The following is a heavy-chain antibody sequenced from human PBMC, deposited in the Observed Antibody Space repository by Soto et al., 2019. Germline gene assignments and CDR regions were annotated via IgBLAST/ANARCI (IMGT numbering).Heavy chain of an antibody. CDR3: AREETACPLAYGLDV. CDR2: IGTRGDI. CDR1: GFTFSRYS. J-gene: IGHJ6*02. Sequence: TVGSLRLSCAGSGFTFSRYSMNWVRQAPGKGLEWVASIGTRGDIYYAESVKGRLTISRDNAKNSLSLEMDSLRVEDTGVYYCAREETACPLAYGLDVWGQGTTVTVSS. D-gene: IGHD2-21*02. V-gene: IGHV3-21*01.